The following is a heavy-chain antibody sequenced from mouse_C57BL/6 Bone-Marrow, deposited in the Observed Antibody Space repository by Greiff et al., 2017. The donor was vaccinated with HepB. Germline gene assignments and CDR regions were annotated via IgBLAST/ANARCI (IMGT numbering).Heavy chain of an antibody. CDR1: GFTFSGYY. D-gene: IGHD4-1*01. CDR2: INYDGSST. V-gene: IGHV5-16*01. CDR3: ARGNWYYFDY. J-gene: IGHJ2*01. Sequence: EVMLVESEGGLVQPGSSMKLSCTASGFTFSGYYMAWVRQVPEKGLEWVANINYDGSSTYYLDSLKSRFIISRDNAKNILYLQMSSLKSEDTATYYCARGNWYYFDYWGQGTTLTVSS.